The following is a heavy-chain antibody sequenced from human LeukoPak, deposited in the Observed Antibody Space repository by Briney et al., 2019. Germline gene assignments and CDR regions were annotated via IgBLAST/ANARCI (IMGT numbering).Heavy chain of an antibody. Sequence: PGGPLRLSCAACGFTFSSYSMNWVRQAPGKGLGWVSSISSSSSYIYYPAFVKDRITISRDNVKNSLHLQMNSLRAEDTAVYYCARGGLGIGYYYYGMDVWGKGTTVTVSS. J-gene: IGHJ6*04. V-gene: IGHV3-21*01. CDR1: GFTFSSYS. D-gene: IGHD7-27*01. CDR2: ISSSSSYI. CDR3: ARGGLGIGYYYYGMDV.